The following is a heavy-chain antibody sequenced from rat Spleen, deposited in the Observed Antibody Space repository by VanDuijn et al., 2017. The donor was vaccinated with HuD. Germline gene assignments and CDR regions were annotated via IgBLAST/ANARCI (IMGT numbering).Heavy chain of an antibody. CDR1: GLSLTSNS. J-gene: IGHJ2*01. CDR2: LWSNGGT. CDR3: ARVYYDGTPGDY. D-gene: IGHD1-12*02. V-gene: IGHV2-47*01. Sequence: QVQLKESGPGLVQPSQTLSLTCTVSGLSLTSNSVSWIRQPPGKGLEWMGILWSNGGTDDNSAFKSRLSISRDTSKSQVFLKMNSLQTEDTAMYFCARVYYDGTPGDYWGQGVMVTVSS.